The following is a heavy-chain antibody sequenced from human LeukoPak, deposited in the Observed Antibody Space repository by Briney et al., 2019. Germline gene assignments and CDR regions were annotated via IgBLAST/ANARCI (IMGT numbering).Heavy chain of an antibody. CDR3: ARTGYSSSWYFDY. CDR1: GGSISSYY. D-gene: IGHD6-13*01. Sequence: PSETLSLTCTVSGGSISSYYWSWIRQSPGKGLEWIGYIYYSGSTNYNPSLKSRVTISVDMSKNQFSLKLSSVTAADTAVYYCARTGYSSSWYFDYWGQGTLVTVSS. V-gene: IGHV4-59*01. CDR2: IYYSGST. J-gene: IGHJ4*02.